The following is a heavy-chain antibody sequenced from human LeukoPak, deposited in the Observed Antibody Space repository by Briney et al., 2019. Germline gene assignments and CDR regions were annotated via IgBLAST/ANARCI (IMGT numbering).Heavy chain of an antibody. V-gene: IGHV3-33*01. CDR2: IWYDGGNK. D-gene: IGHD3-22*01. CDR3: ARGDHYERSGDFLDY. Sequence: PGGSLRLSCAASGFTFSVYGMHWVRQAPGKGLAWVAVIWYDGGNKYYSDSVKGRFTISRDNSKNTLYLQMNSLRAEDTAVYFCARGDHYERSGDFLDYWGQGTLVTVSS. CDR1: GFTFSVYG. J-gene: IGHJ4*02.